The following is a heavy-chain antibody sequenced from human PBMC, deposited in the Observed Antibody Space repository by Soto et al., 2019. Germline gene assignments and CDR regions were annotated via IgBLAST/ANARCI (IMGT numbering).Heavy chain of an antibody. CDR1: GFTFSSYG. J-gene: IGHJ4*02. D-gene: IGHD2-15*01. Sequence: QVQLVESGGGVVQPGRSLRLSCAASGFTFSSYGMHWVRQAPGKGLEWVAVIWYDGSNKYYADSVKGRFPISRDNSKNTLYLQMNSLRAEDTAVYYCARDGYCSGGSCYSVPVFDYWGQGTLVTVSS. V-gene: IGHV3-33*01. CDR2: IWYDGSNK. CDR3: ARDGYCSGGSCYSVPVFDY.